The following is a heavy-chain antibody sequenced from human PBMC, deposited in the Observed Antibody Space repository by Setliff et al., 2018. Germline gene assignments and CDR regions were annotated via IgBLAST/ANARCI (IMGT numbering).Heavy chain of an antibody. CDR2: VSVSGDNT. J-gene: IGHJ3*02. D-gene: IGHD4-17*01. V-gene: IGHV3-23*01. Sequence: PGGSLRLSCAASGLTFNSYAMSWVRQAPGKGLEWVSTVSVSGDNTYYTDSVKGRFTTSRDNSKNTLSLQMSSLRTEDTAIYFCTREREADHASVTNSRLHDAFDIWGRGTMVTVSS. CDR1: GLTFNSYA. CDR3: TREREADHASVTNSRLHDAFDI.